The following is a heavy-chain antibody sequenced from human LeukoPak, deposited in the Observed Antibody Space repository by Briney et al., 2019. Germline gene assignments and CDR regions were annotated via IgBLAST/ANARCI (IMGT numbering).Heavy chain of an antibody. CDR3: AREMVTYCSSTSCRTLDY. J-gene: IGHJ4*02. D-gene: IGHD2-2*01. V-gene: IGHV4-59*01. CDR2: IYYSGST. Sequence: SSETLSLTCTVSGGSISSYYWSWIRQPPGKGLEWIGYIYYSGSTNYNPSLKSRVTISVDTSKNQFSLKLSSVTAADTAVYYCAREMVTYCSSTSCRTLDYWGQGTLVTVSS. CDR1: GGSISSYY.